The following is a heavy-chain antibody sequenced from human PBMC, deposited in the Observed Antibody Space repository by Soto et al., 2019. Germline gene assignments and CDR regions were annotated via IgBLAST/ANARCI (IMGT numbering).Heavy chain of an antibody. CDR1: GGTFSSYA. CDR2: IIPIFGTA. Sequence: ASVKVSCKASGGTFSSYAIGWVRQAPGQGLEWMGGIIPIFGTANYAQKFQGRVTITADESTSTAYMELSSLRSEDTAVYYCARSPALHIDYWGQGTLVTVSS. V-gene: IGHV1-69*13. D-gene: IGHD4-4*01. J-gene: IGHJ4*02. CDR3: ARSPALHIDY.